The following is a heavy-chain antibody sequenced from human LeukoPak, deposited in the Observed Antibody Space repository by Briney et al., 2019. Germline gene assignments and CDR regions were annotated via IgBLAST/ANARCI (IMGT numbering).Heavy chain of an antibody. D-gene: IGHD3-16*01. CDR3: ARWGGGFDY. V-gene: IGHV3-66*01. J-gene: IGHJ4*02. CDR2: IYSGGST. CDR1: GFIVSSYY. Sequence: GGSLRLSCVASGFIVSSYYMTWVRQAPGKGLEWVSVIYSGGSTYYADSVKGRVAISRDSAKNSLYLHVDSLRVEDTAVYYCARWGGGFDYWGQGTLVTVSS.